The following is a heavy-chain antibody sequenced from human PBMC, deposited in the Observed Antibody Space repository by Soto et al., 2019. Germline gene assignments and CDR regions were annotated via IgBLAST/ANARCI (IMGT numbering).Heavy chain of an antibody. D-gene: IGHD3-10*01. CDR2: ISSSSSYI. J-gene: IGHJ4*02. CDR1: GFTFSSYS. CDR3: VRDGQSTMFRGVIMGCFDY. Sequence: EVQLVESGGGLVKPGGSLRLSCAASGFTFSSYSMSWVRQAPGKGPEWVSSISSSSSYIYYADSVKGRFTISRDNAKNSLYLQMNSLRAEDTAVYYCVRDGQSTMFRGVIMGCFDYWGQGTLVTVSS. V-gene: IGHV3-21*01.